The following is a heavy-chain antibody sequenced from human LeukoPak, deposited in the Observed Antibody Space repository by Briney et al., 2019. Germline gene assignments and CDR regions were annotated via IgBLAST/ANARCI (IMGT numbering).Heavy chain of an antibody. CDR2: IGTAGDT. Sequence: GSLRLSCAASGFTFSSYDMHWVRQATGKGLEWVSAIGTAGDTYYPGSVKGRFTISRENAKNSLYLQMNSLRAGDTAVYYCARDRYYYGSGSYRYYYYGMDVWGRGTTVTVSS. CDR1: GFTFSSYD. V-gene: IGHV3-13*04. CDR3: ARDRYYYGSGSYRYYYYGMDV. J-gene: IGHJ6*02. D-gene: IGHD3-10*01.